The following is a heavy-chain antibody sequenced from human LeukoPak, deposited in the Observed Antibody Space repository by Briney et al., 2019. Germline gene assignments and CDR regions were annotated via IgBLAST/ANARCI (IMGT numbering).Heavy chain of an antibody. J-gene: IGHJ4*02. V-gene: IGHV3-7*01. CDR3: AREDDWNYEDY. CDR1: GFTFSSYA. Sequence: GGSLRLSCAASGFTFSSYAMSWVRQAPGKGLEWVANIKQDGSEKYYVDSVKGRFTISRDNAKNSLYLQMNSLRAEDTAVYYCAREDDWNYEDYWGQGTLVTVSS. CDR2: IKQDGSEK. D-gene: IGHD1-7*01.